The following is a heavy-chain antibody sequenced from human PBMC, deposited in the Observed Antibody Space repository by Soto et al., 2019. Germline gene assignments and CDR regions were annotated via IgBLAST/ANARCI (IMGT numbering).Heavy chain of an antibody. CDR1: GGSISSGGYY. V-gene: IGHV4-31*03. CDR3: ARGGPLFDSSGYLPYNWFDP. J-gene: IGHJ5*02. Sequence: PSETLSLTCIVSGGSISSGGYYWSWIRQHPGKGLEWIGYIYYSGSTYYNPSLKSRVTISVDTSKNQFSLKLSSVTAADTAVYYCARGGPLFDSSGYLPYNWFDPWGQGTLVTVSS. D-gene: IGHD3-22*01. CDR2: IYYSGST.